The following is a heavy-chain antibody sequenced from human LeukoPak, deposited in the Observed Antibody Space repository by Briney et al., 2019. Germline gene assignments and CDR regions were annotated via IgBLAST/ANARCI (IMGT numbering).Heavy chain of an antibody. V-gene: IGHV1-69*06. D-gene: IGHD3-3*01. CDR2: IIPIFGTA. CDR3: ARSYDFWSGYYGWFDP. Sequence: SVKVSCKASGGTFSSYAISWVRQAPGQGLEWMGRIIPIFGTANYAQKFQGRVTITADKSTSTAYMELSSLRSEDTAVYYCARSYDFWSGYYGWFDPWGQGTLVTVSS. J-gene: IGHJ5*02. CDR1: GGTFSSYA.